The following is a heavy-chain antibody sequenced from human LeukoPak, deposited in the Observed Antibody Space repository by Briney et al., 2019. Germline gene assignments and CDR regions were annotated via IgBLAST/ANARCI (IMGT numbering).Heavy chain of an antibody. CDR3: ARGHSEAYYDILTALIFFDY. D-gene: IGHD3-9*01. V-gene: IGHV3-20*04. J-gene: IGHJ4*02. CDR2: INWNGGST. Sequence: GGSLRLSCAASGFTFDDYGMSWVRQAPGKGLVWVSGINWNGGSTGYADSVKGRFTISRDNAKNSLYLQMNSLRAEDTALYYCARGHSEAYYDILTALIFFDYWGQGTLVTVSS. CDR1: GFTFDDYG.